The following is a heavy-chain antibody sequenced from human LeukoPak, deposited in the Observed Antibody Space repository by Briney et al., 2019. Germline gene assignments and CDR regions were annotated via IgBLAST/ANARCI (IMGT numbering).Heavy chain of an antibody. CDR1: GGSISSYY. J-gene: IGHJ4*02. CDR2: IYTSGST. CDR3: ARDGYYDSSGYFYYFYY. D-gene: IGHD3-22*01. Sequence: PSETLSLTCTVSGGSISSYYWSWIRQPAGKGLEWIGRIYTSGSTNYNPSLKSRVTMSVDTSKNQFSLKLSSVTAADTAVYYCARDGYYDSSGYFYYFYYWGQGTLLTVSS. V-gene: IGHV4-4*07.